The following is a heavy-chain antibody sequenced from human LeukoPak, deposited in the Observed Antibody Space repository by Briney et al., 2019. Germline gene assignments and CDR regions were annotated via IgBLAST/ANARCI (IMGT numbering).Heavy chain of an antibody. Sequence: PSETLSLTCTVSGGSISTYSWSWIRQPPGKGLEWIGYIHTSGSTNYNPSLKSRVTISVDASKNHFSLKLTSVTAADTAVYYCARRRGYRFGYSPGLYYYYVDVWGKGTTVTVSS. J-gene: IGHJ6*03. CDR2: IHTSGST. CDR1: GGSISTYS. V-gene: IGHV4-4*09. D-gene: IGHD5-18*01. CDR3: ARRRGYRFGYSPGLYYYYVDV.